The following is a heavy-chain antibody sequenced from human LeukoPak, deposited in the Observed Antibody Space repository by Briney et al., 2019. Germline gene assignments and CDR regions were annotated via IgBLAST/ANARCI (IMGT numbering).Heavy chain of an antibody. CDR3: ARFSAARPVYYYYYMDL. CDR1: GGSISSYY. Sequence: KSSETLSLTCTVSGGSISSYYWSWIRQPPGKGLEWIGYIYTSGSTNYNPSLKSRVTISVDTSKNQFSLKLSSVTAADTAVYYCARFSAARPVYYYYYMDLWGQGTLVTVSS. J-gene: IGHJ6*03. CDR2: IYTSGST. V-gene: IGHV4-4*09. D-gene: IGHD6-6*01.